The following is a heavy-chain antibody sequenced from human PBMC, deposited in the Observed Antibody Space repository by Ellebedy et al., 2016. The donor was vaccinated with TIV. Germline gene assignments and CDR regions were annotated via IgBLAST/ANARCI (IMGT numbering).Heavy chain of an antibody. D-gene: IGHD6-19*01. CDR2: IYYSGST. J-gene: IGHJ5*02. Sequence: SETLSLXCTVSGGSISSYYWSWIRQPPGKGLEWIGYIYYSGSTNYNPSLKSRVTISVDTSKNQFSLKLSSVTAADTAVYYCARGPKYSSGWYAPWGQGTLVTVSS. CDR3: ARGPKYSSGWYAP. V-gene: IGHV4-59*01. CDR1: GGSISSYY.